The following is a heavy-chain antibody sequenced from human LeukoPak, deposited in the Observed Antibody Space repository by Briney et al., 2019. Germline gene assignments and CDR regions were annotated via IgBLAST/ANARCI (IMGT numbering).Heavy chain of an antibody. Sequence: SETLSLTCTVSGDSISTSNSYWGWIRQPPGKGLEWIGSIYYSGNTYYNASLKSRVTISVDTSKNQFSLKLSSVTAADTAVYYSARARGDTALNGYYYYMDVWGKGTTVTVSS. CDR1: GDSISTSNSY. CDR2: IYYSGNT. V-gene: IGHV4-39*07. CDR3: ARARGDTALNGYYYYMDV. D-gene: IGHD5-18*01. J-gene: IGHJ6*03.